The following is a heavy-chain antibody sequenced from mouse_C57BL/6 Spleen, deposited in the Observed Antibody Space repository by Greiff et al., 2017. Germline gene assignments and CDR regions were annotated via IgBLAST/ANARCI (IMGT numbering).Heavy chain of an antibody. V-gene: IGHV14-3*01. CDR2: IDPANGNT. CDR1: GFNIKNTY. J-gene: IGHJ2*01. CDR3: ARRGVYGNYYFDY. D-gene: IGHD2-1*01. Sequence: EVKVVESVAELVRPGASVKLSCTASGFNIKNTYMHWVKQRPEQGLEWIGRIDPANGNTKYAPKFQGKATITADTSSNTAYLQLSSLTSEDTAIYYCARRGVYGNYYFDYWGQGTTLTVSS.